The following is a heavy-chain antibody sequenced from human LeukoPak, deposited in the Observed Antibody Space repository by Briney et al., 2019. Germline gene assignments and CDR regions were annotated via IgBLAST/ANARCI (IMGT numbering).Heavy chain of an antibody. D-gene: IGHD1-7*01. CDR2: ISSSSSYI. CDR1: GFTFSSYS. Sequence: KTGGSLRLSCAASGFTFSSYSMNWVRQAPGKGLEWASSISSSSSYIYYADSVKGRFTISRDNAKNSLYLQMNSLRAEDTAVYYCARDRGRELGFDPWGQGTLVTVSS. V-gene: IGHV3-21*01. J-gene: IGHJ5*02. CDR3: ARDRGRELGFDP.